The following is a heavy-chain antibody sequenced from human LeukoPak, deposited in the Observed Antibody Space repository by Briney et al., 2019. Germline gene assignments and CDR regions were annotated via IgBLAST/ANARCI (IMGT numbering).Heavy chain of an antibody. Sequence: GGSLRLSCAASGFTFSSYAMSWVRQAPGKGLGWVSGISGTGGNTYYADSVKGRFTISRDNSKNTLYLQINSLRAEDTAVYYCAKDRYSGSPYYFDYWAQGTLVTVSS. CDR2: ISGTGGNT. CDR3: AKDRYSGSPYYFDY. V-gene: IGHV3-23*01. CDR1: GFTFSSYA. J-gene: IGHJ4*02. D-gene: IGHD5-12*01.